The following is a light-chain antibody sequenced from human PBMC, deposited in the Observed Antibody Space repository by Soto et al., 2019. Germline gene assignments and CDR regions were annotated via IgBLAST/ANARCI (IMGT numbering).Light chain of an antibody. CDR1: QAINND. V-gene: IGKV1-33*01. CDR3: QQYDNVPT. CDR2: GAS. J-gene: IGKJ2*01. Sequence: DIQMTQSPSSLSASVGDRVTITCQASQAINNDLLWYQQKPGQPPKLLIYGASILETGVPSRFSGSGSGKHFTFTITSLQPVDIATYYCQQYDNVPTFGQGTKLEMK.